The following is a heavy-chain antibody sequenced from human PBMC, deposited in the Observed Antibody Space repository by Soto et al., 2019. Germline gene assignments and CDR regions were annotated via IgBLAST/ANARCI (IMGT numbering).Heavy chain of an antibody. D-gene: IGHD6-19*01. V-gene: IGHV3-23*01. CDR2: FSATSENT. CDR3: AKARDQQWVRLPFDY. CDR1: GFFFSSYT. Sequence: EVQLLESGGGLVQPGGSLRLSCVGSGFFFSSYTMTWVRQAPGKGLEWVSSFSATSENTYYADSVRGRFTMSRDNSKNTLFLQMNSLTAEDTAMYYCAKARDQQWVRLPFDYWGPGILVIVSS. J-gene: IGHJ4*02.